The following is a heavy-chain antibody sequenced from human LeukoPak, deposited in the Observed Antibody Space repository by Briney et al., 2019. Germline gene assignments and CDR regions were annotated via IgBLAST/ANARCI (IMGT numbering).Heavy chain of an antibody. Sequence: SGGSLRLSCAASGFTFSSYSMNWVRQAPGKGLEWVSSISSSSSYIYYADSVKGRFTISRDNAKNSLYLQMSSLRVEDTAVYYCATYSHWVAGDVWGQGTTVTVSS. CDR1: GFTFSSYS. CDR2: ISSSSSYI. CDR3: ATYSHWVAGDV. D-gene: IGHD3-16*01. J-gene: IGHJ6*02. V-gene: IGHV3-21*01.